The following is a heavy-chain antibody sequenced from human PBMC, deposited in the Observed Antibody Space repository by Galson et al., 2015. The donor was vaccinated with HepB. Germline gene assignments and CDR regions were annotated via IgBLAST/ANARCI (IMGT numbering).Heavy chain of an antibody. CDR3: TRLGDFSGYSSR. CDR1: GFTFSGSA. CDR2: IRSKASNYAT. D-gene: IGHD6-13*01. Sequence: LRLSCAASGFTFSGSAIHWVRQPSGKGPEWVGRIRSKASNYATSYVPSLKGRFTISRDDSKNMAYLHMKSLKTEDSAVYYCTRLGDFSGYSSRWGQGTLVTVSS. J-gene: IGHJ4*02. V-gene: IGHV3-73*01.